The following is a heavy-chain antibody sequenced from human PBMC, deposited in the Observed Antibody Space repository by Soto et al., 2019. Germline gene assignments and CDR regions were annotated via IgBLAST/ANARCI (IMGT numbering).Heavy chain of an antibody. CDR1: GGSISSGGYY. CDR3: AREAAGILNWFDP. J-gene: IGHJ5*02. CDR2: IYHSGST. D-gene: IGHD6-25*01. Sequence: QVQLQESGPGLVKPTQTLSLTCPVSGGSISSGGYYWSWIRQHPGKGLEWIGYIYHSGSTYYNPSLKSRVTISVETSKNQFSLKLSSVTAADTAVYYCAREAAGILNWFDPWGQGTLVTVSS. V-gene: IGHV4-31*03.